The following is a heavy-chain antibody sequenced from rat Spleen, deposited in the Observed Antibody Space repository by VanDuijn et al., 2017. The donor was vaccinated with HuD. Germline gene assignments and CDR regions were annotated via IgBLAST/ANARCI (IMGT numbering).Heavy chain of an antibody. CDR3: SRNNYGGYSEYVMDA. D-gene: IGHD1-11*01. J-gene: IGHJ4*01. Sequence: EVQLVESGGGLVQPGRSLKISCAASGFTFSNYGMAWVRQAPTKGLEWVATISYDGRGTYYRDSVKGRFTISRDNAKSTLYLQMDSLRSEDTATYYCSRNNYGGYSEYVMDAWGQGASVTVSS. V-gene: IGHV5-29*01. CDR1: GFTFSNYG. CDR2: ISYDGRGT.